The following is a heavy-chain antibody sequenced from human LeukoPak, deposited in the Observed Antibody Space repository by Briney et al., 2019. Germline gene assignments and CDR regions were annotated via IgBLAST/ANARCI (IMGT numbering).Heavy chain of an antibody. CDR1: GFPFSTSA. Sequence: PGGSLRLSCAASGFPFSTSAMYWVRKAPGKGLEWVAAISYDGNREHYTESVKGRFTISRDNSKNTLLLQMDSLRIDDTAVYYCARSGYGGSSYFDYWGQGTLVTVSS. CDR3: ARSGYGGSSYFDY. J-gene: IGHJ4*02. V-gene: IGHV3-30*04. CDR2: ISYDGNRE. D-gene: IGHD6-6*01.